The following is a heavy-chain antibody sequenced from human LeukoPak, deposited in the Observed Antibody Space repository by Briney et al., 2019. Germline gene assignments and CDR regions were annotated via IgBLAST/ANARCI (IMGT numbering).Heavy chain of an antibody. D-gene: IGHD3-22*01. CDR3: ARQGYYDSSGYYPYYFYY. V-gene: IGHV3-30*04. J-gene: IGHJ4*02. Sequence: SGGSLRLSCAASGFSFSSYAMNWVRQAPGKGLEWLAIISYDGTNKYYADCVKARLTISRDNSRNTLDLQMNSLRAEDTAVYYCARQGYYDSSGYYPYYFYYWGQGTLVTVSS. CDR2: ISYDGTNK. CDR1: GFSFSSYA.